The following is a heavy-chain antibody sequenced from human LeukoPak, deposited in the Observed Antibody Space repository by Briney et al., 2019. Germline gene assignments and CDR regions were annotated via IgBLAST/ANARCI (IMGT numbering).Heavy chain of an antibody. CDR1: GFTFSSYA. D-gene: IGHD3-22*01. CDR3: ARDLGYYYDSSGYYPRDY. CDR2: ISGSGGST. V-gene: IGHV3-23*01. Sequence: PGGSLRLSCAASGFTFSSYAMNWVRQAPGKGLEWVSAISGSGGSTYYADSVKGRFTISRDNAKNSLYLQMNSLRAEDTAVYYCARDLGYYYDSSGYYPRDYWGQGTLVTVSS. J-gene: IGHJ4*02.